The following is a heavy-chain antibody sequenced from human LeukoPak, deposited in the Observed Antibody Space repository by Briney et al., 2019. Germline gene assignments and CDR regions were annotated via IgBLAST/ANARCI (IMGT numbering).Heavy chain of an antibody. J-gene: IGHJ4*02. CDR2: ISSSSSYI. V-gene: IGHV3-21*01. D-gene: IGHD1-26*01. CDR3: ASSIVGATFDY. Sequence: GGSLRLSCAASGFTFSSYSMNRVRQAPGKGLEWVSSISSSSSYIYYADSVKGRFTISRDNAKNSLYLQMNSLRAEDTAVYYCASSIVGATFDYWGQGTLVTVSS. CDR1: GFTFSSYS.